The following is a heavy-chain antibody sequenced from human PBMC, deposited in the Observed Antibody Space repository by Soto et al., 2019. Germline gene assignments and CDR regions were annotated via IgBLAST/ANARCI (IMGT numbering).Heavy chain of an antibody. CDR1: GFTFSSYS. V-gene: IGHV3-21*01. CDR3: ARHRGGSSGYLDY. Sequence: GGSLRLSCAASGFTFSSYSMNWVRQAPGKGLGWVSSISSSSSYIYYADSVKGRFTISRDNAKNSLYLQMNSLRAEDTAVYYCARHRGGSSGYLDYWGQGTLVTVSS. CDR2: ISSSSSYI. D-gene: IGHD3-22*01. J-gene: IGHJ4*02.